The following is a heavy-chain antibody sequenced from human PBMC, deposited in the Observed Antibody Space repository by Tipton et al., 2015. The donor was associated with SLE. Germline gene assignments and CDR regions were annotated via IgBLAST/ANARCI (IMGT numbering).Heavy chain of an antibody. J-gene: IGHJ6*03. CDR3: ARGLFHSRYYYYMDV. CDR1: GGSISSSSYY. CDR2: IYYSGST. D-gene: IGHD2/OR15-2a*01. Sequence: TLSLTCTVSGGSISSSSYYWVWIRQPPGKGLEWTGNIYYSGSTYYNVSLKSRVTISVDTSKNQFSLKLSSVTAADTAVYYCARGLFHSRYYYYMDVWGKGTTVTVSS. V-gene: IGHV4-39*07.